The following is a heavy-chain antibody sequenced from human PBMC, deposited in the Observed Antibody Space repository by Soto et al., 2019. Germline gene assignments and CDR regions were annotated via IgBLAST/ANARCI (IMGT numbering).Heavy chain of an antibody. D-gene: IGHD6-19*01. CDR3: ARGYSSGWRRWYFDY. J-gene: IGHJ4*02. Sequence: SETLSLTCAVYGGSFGAYSWTWIRQTPGKGLEWIGEINYSGTTYYNPSLEGRATISVDTSKNQFSLKLTSVTAADTAVYYCARGYSSGWRRWYFDYWGQGTLVTVS. CDR2: INYSGTT. V-gene: IGHV4-34*01. CDR1: GGSFGAYS.